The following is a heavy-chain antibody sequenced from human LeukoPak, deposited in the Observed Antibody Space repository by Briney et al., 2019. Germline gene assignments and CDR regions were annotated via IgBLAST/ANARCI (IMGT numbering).Heavy chain of an antibody. D-gene: IGHD2-2*01. V-gene: IGHV3-23*01. CDR3: AKDGDIVVVPAAMPHYYFDY. Sequence: GGSLGLSCAASGFTFSSYAMSWVRQAPGKGLEWVSAISGSGGSTYYADSVKGRFTISRDNSKNTLYLQMNSLRAEDTAVYYCAKDGDIVVVPAAMPHYYFDYWGQGTLVTVSS. CDR1: GFTFSSYA. CDR2: ISGSGGST. J-gene: IGHJ4*02.